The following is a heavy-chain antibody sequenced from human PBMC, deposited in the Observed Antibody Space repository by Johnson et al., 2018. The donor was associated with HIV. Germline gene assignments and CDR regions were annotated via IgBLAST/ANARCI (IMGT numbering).Heavy chain of an antibody. V-gene: IGHV3-11*04. CDR3: ARDWGPRLGYYDSSGYYWAFDV. D-gene: IGHD3-22*01. CDR1: GITFSDYY. CDR2: ISGSGSTL. Sequence: QVQLVESGGGLVKPGGSLRLSCAASGITFSDYYMSWIRQAPGKGLEWVSYISGSGSTLYYADSVKGRFTISRDHATTSLYLQMNSLRAEDTAVYYCARDWGPRLGYYDSSGYYWAFDVWGQGTMVTVSS. J-gene: IGHJ3*01.